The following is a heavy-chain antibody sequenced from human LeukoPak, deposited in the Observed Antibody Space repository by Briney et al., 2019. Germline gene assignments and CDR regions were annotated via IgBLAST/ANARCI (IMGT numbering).Heavy chain of an antibody. J-gene: IGHJ3*02. V-gene: IGHV3-9*03. CDR1: GFTFDDYA. CDR2: ISWNSGSI. Sequence: GGSLRLSCAASGFTFDDYAMHWVRQAPGKGLEWVSGISWNSGSIGYADSVKGRFTISRDNAKNSLYLQMNSLRAEDMALYYCAKDRYNWNKGAFDIWAKGQWSPSLQ. CDR3: AKDRYNWNKGAFDI. D-gene: IGHD1/OR15-1a*01.